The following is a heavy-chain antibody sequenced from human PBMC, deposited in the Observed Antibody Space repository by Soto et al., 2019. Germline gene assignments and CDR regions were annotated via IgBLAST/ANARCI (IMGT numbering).Heavy chain of an antibody. CDR3: ATEVATIHLFDY. CDR1: GFTVSSNY. Sequence: EVQLVESGGGLIQPGGSLRLSCAASGFTVSSNYMSWVRQAPGKGLEWVSVISGSGGSTYYADSVKGRFTISRDNSKNTLYLQMNSLRAEDTAVYYCATEVATIHLFDYWGQGTLVTVSS. D-gene: IGHD5-12*01. J-gene: IGHJ4*02. CDR2: ISGSGGST. V-gene: IGHV3-53*01.